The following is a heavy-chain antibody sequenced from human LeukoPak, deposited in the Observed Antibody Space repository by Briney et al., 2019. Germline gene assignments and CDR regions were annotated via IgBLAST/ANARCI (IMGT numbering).Heavy chain of an antibody. D-gene: IGHD1-1*01. CDR2: INTNSGGT. CDR1: GYTFTGYF. CDR3: AREATGTTDSDAFDI. V-gene: IGHV1-2*02. Sequence: ASVKVSFKASGYTFTGYFMHWVRQAPGQGLEWMGWINTNSGGTNYAQKFHGRVTMTRDTSISTAYMELSRLRSDDPAGYYCAREATGTTDSDAFDIWGQGTMVSVSS. J-gene: IGHJ3*02.